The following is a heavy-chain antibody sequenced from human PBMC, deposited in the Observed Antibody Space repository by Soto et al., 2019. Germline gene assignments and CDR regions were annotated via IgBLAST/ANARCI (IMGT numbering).Heavy chain of an antibody. D-gene: IGHD2-15*01. CDR2: ISGSGGST. CDR1: GFTFSSYA. Sequence: EVQLLESGGGLVQPGGSLRLSCAASGFTFSSYAMSWVRQAPGKGLEWVSAISGSGGSTYYADSVKGRFTISRDNCKHPLQLQMNSLRAEDTAVYYCAGAPRKYGSSSSCCSCGMYVWGQRTTVTVS. CDR3: AGAPRKYGSSSSCCSCGMYV. J-gene: IGHJ6*02. V-gene: IGHV3-23*01.